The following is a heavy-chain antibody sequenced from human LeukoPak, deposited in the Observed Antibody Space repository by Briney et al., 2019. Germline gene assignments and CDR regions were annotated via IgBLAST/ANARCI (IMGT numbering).Heavy chain of an antibody. D-gene: IGHD2-8*01. V-gene: IGHV3-23*01. CDR2: ISGSGGST. Sequence: PGGSLRLSCAASGSAFSKDAMSWVRQAPGKGLEWVSAISGSGGSTYYADSVKGRFTISRDNSKNTLYLQMNSLRAEDTAVYYGAISRMGDVWGKGTTVTVSS. J-gene: IGHJ6*04. CDR1: GSAFSKDA. CDR3: AISRMGDV.